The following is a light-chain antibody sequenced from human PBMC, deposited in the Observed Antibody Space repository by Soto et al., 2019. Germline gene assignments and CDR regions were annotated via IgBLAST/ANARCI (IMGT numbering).Light chain of an antibody. CDR1: GSDIGAYDY. CDR2: EVN. J-gene: IGLJ1*01. V-gene: IGLV2-14*01. CDR3: LSFTTTSTHV. Sequence: QSVLTQPASVSGSPGQSITISCTGTGSDIGAYDYVSWFQQHPGKAPKLMISEVNNRPSGVSNRFSGSKSGNTAYLTISGLQVEDEAEYFCLSFTTTSTHVFGTGTKVTVL.